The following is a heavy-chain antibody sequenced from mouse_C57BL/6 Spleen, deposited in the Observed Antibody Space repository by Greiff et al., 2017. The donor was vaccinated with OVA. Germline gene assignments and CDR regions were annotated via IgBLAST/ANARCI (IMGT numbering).Heavy chain of an antibody. CDR1: GYAFSSYW. Sequence: QVQLQQSGAELVKPGASVKISCKASGYAFSSYWMNWVKQRPGKGLEWIGQIYPGDGDTNYNGKFKGKATLTADKSSSTAYMQLSSLTSEDSAVYFCARAMVTTSTYIDYWGQGTTLTVSS. CDR3: ARAMVTTSTYIDY. CDR2: IYPGDGDT. J-gene: IGHJ2*01. V-gene: IGHV1-80*01. D-gene: IGHD2-2*01.